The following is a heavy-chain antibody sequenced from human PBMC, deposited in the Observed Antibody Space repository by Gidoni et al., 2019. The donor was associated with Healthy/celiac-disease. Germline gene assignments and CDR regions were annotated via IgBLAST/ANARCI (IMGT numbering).Heavy chain of an antibody. CDR1: GFTVRSNY. CDR3: AGIWFGELGYYYYGMDV. V-gene: IGHV3-53*01. D-gene: IGHD3-10*01. J-gene: IGHJ6*02. CDR2: IYSGGST. Sequence: EVQLVESGGGLIQPGGSLRLSCAASGFTVRSNYMSWVRQAPGKGLEWVSVIYSGGSTYYADSVKGRFTISRDNSKNTLYLQMNSLRAEDTAVYYCAGIWFGELGYYYYGMDVWGQGTTVTVSS.